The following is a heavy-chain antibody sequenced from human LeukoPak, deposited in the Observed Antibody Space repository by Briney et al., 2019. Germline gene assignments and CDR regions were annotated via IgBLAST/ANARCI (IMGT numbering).Heavy chain of an antibody. J-gene: IGHJ5*02. CDR1: GFTFSSYW. D-gene: IGHD3-3*01. CDR2: ISPDGSST. CDR3: ARDGYQVPTTFGTFDP. V-gene: IGHV3-74*01. Sequence: QSGGSLRLSCAASGFTFSSYWMHWVRQAPGKGLVWVSRISPDGSSTSYADFVKGRFTISRDNAKNSLYLQMNTLRAEDTAVYYCARDGYQVPTTFGTFDPWGQGTLVTVSS.